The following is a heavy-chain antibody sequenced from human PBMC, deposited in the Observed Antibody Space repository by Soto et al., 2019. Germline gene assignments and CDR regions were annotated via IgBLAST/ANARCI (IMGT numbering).Heavy chain of an antibody. V-gene: IGHV4-59*08. CDR3: ASTVTTNPTFDY. Sequence: SETLSLTCTVSGGSISSYYLSWIRQPPGKGLEWIGYIYYSGSTNYNPSLKSRVTISVDTSKNQFSLKLSSVTAADTAVYYCASTVTTNPTFDYWGQGTLVTVSS. CDR2: IYYSGST. J-gene: IGHJ4*02. CDR1: GGSISSYY. D-gene: IGHD4-17*01.